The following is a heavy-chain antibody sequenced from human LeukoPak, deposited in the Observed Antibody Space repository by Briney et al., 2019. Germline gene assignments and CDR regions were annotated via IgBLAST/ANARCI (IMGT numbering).Heavy chain of an antibody. CDR2: IYTSGST. D-gene: IGHD3-3*01. J-gene: IGHJ6*03. CDR3: ARHSDFWSGPHSPYYYYYMDV. CDR1: GGSISSYY. V-gene: IGHV4-4*09. Sequence: SETLSLTCTVSGGSISSYYWSWIRQPPGKGLEWIGYIYTSGSTNYNPSLKSRVTISVDTSKNQFSLKLSSVTAADTAVYYCARHSDFWSGPHSPYYYYYMDVWGKGTTVTVSS.